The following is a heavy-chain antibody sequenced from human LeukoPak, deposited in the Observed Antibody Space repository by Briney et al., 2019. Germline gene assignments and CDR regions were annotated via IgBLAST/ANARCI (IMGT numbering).Heavy chain of an antibody. CDR2: ISYDGSNK. CDR1: GFTFSSYA. Sequence: PGRSLRLSCAASGFTFSSYAMHWVRQAPGKGLEWVAVISYDGSNKYYADSVKGRFTISRDNSKNTLYLQMNSLRAEDTAVYYCARVTYDILTGPPYYYGMDVWGQGTTVTVSS. J-gene: IGHJ6*02. V-gene: IGHV3-30-3*01. CDR3: ARVTYDILTGPPYYYGMDV. D-gene: IGHD3-9*01.